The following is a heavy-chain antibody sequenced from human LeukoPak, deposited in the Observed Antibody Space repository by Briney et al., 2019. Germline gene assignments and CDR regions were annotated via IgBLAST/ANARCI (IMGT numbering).Heavy chain of an antibody. J-gene: IGHJ4*02. D-gene: IGHD3-22*01. CDR1: GFTFSSYV. Sequence: GGSLRLSCAASGFTFSSYVMTWVRQAPGKGLEWVSTISGSGGSTYYADSVKGRFTISRDNSKNTLYLQINSLRAEDTAVYYCAKGLSGIVGILDYWGQGTLVTVSS. V-gene: IGHV3-23*01. CDR3: AKGLSGIVGILDY. CDR2: ISGSGGST.